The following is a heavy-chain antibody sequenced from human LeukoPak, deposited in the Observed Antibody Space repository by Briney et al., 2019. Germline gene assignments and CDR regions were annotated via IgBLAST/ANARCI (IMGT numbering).Heavy chain of an antibody. CDR1: GFTFSSYA. J-gene: IGHJ4*02. CDR3: AKTEYSGSYYSWSGTYYFDY. Sequence: PGGSLRLSCAASGFTFSSYAMSWVRQAPGKGLEWVSAISGSGGSTFYADSVKGRFTISRDNSKNTLYLQMNSLRAEDTAVYYCAKTEYSGSYYSWSGTYYFDYWGRGTLVTVSS. CDR2: ISGSGGST. V-gene: IGHV3-23*01. D-gene: IGHD1-26*01.